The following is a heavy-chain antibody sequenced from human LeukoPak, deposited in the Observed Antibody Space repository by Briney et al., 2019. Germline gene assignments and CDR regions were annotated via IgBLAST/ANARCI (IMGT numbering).Heavy chain of an antibody. V-gene: IGHV1-18*01. J-gene: IGHJ4*02. Sequence: GASVRISCKASGYTFTPSGISWVGQAPGQGHEWMGWISAYIGITNYAHKLQGRVTMTTDTSASTAYMELRSLSSDVKAEYYCARYLCSGVATIQDYWGQGTLVTVSS. CDR3: ARYLCSGVATIQDY. CDR2: ISAYIGIT. D-gene: IGHD5-12*01. CDR1: GYTFTPSG.